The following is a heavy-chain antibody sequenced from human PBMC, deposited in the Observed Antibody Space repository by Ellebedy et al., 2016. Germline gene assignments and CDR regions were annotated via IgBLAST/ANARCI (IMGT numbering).Heavy chain of an antibody. D-gene: IGHD4-17*01. CDR3: ARDPDYGDSGAFFDY. CDR2: IKNDGTLT. J-gene: IGHJ4*02. Sequence: GESLKISXVASGFTFSTYWMHWVRQAPGKGLVWVSRIKNDGTLTNYADSVKGRFTISRDNAKNTLYLQMNSLRAEDTAVYYCARDPDYGDSGAFFDYWGQGTLVTVSS. V-gene: IGHV3-74*01. CDR1: GFTFSTYW.